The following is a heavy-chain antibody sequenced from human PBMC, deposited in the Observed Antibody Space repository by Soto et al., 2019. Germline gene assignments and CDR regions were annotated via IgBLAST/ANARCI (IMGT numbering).Heavy chain of an antibody. CDR1: GGTFSSYA. J-gene: IGHJ4*02. D-gene: IGHD6-19*01. Sequence: QVQLVQSGAEVKKPGSSVKVSCKASGGTFSSYAISCVRQAPGQGLEWMGGSIPIFCTSNYAQKFQGRVTITAAQSKSTDYMELSSLRSEDTAVYYYARVRYSSGWYLDYWGQGTLVTVSS. V-gene: IGHV1-69*12. CDR2: SIPIFCTS. CDR3: ARVRYSSGWYLDY.